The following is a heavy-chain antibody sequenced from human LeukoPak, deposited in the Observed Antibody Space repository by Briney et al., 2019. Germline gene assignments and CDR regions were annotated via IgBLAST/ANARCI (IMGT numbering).Heavy chain of an antibody. J-gene: IGHJ4*02. D-gene: IGHD3-10*01. CDR1: GFTFSSFT. Sequence: GGSLRLSCAASGFTFSSFTLNWVRQAPGKGLEWVSSISSSGSYIYYADSVKGGFTISSDNAKKSLFLQMDSLRAEDTALYYRAREYGSGTFDYWGQGALVTVSS. V-gene: IGHV3-21*01. CDR2: ISSSGSYI. CDR3: AREYGSGTFDY.